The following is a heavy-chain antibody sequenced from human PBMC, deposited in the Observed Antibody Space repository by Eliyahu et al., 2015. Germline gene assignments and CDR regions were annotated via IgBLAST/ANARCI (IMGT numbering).Heavy chain of an antibody. CDR3: AGARAPGDLPREGY. CDR2: IKQDGSEK. D-gene: IGHD3-10*01. CDR1: XFPFXSYW. Sequence: EVQLXESGGDLVQPGGXLRLXCXASXFPFXSYWMXWVRQAPGKGLEWVATIKQDGSEKYHVDSVKGRFTISRDNAKNSLYLLMNNLSAEDTAVYYCAGARAPGDLPREGYWGQGTQVTVSS. V-gene: IGHV3-7*05. J-gene: IGHJ4*02.